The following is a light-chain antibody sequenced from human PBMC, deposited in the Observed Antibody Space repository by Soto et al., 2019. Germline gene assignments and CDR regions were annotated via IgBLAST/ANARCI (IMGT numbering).Light chain of an antibody. CDR2: GAS. Sequence: EIVMTQYPDTLSVSPGERATLSCRASQSVSSNLAWYQQKPGQSPRLLIYGASTRATGIPARFSGSGSGTEFTLTISSLQSEDFAVYYCQQYNNWPPWTFGQGPKVEIK. CDR3: QQYNNWPPWT. J-gene: IGKJ1*01. V-gene: IGKV3-15*01. CDR1: QSVSSN.